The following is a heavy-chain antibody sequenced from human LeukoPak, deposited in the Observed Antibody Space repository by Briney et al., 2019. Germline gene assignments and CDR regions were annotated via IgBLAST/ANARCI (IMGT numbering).Heavy chain of an antibody. D-gene: IGHD5-18*01. CDR1: GGSFSGYY. CDR2: IYHSGST. CDR3: ATVDTAMADYYYYYMDV. Sequence: SETLSLTCAVYGGSFSGYYWSWIRQPPGKGLEWIGEIYHSGSTNYNPSLKSRVTISVDKSKNQFSLKLSSVTAADTAVYYCATVDTAMADYYYYYMDVWGKGTTVTVSS. V-gene: IGHV4-34*01. J-gene: IGHJ6*03.